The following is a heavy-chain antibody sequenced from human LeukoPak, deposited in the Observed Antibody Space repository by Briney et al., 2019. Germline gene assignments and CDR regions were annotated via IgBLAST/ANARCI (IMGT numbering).Heavy chain of an antibody. CDR3: TSRYYDSSGYSDY. V-gene: IGHV3-73*01. J-gene: IGHJ4*02. D-gene: IGHD3-22*01. Sequence: GGSLRLSCAASGFTFSGSAMHWVRQASGKGLEWVGRIRSKANSYATAYAASVKGRFTISRDDSKNTVYLQMNSLKTEDTAVYYCTSRYYDSSGYSDYWGQGTLVTVSS. CDR2: IRSKANSYAT. CDR1: GFTFSGSA.